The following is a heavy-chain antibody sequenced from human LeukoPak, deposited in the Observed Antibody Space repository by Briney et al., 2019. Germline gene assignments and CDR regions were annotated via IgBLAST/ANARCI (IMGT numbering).Heavy chain of an antibody. D-gene: IGHD2-8*01. J-gene: IGHJ6*03. V-gene: IGHV3-23*01. Sequence: GGSLRLSCAASGFPFSNYAMKWVRQAPGKGLEWVSGISGSGVYTYYADSAKGRFTISRDNSKNTLYLQMNSLRAEDTAVYYCARTLMGYNNYYMDVWGKGTTVTVSS. CDR3: ARTLMGYNNYYMDV. CDR1: GFPFSNYA. CDR2: ISGSGVYT.